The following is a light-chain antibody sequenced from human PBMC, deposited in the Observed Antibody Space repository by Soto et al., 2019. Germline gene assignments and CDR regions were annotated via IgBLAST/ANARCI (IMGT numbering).Light chain of an antibody. CDR1: KSDIGVYDF. CDR2: EVV. J-gene: IGLJ1*01. Sequence: QSVLTHPPSASGSPGQSVTISCTGTKSDIGVYDFVSWYQHHPGTAPRLIIYEVVQRPSGVPDRFSGSKSGNTASLTVSGLQAADEADYFCKSYAGSNTYVFGSGTKVTVL. CDR3: KSYAGSNTYV. V-gene: IGLV2-8*01.